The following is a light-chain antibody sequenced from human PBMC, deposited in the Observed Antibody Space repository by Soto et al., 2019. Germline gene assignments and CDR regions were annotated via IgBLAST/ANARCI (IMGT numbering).Light chain of an antibody. CDR3: QQYINLWT. CDR2: DAS. J-gene: IGKJ1*01. V-gene: IGKV3-11*01. Sequence: EIVLSQSPATLSLSPGERATLSCRASQSVSIYLAWYQQKPGQAPRLLIYDASNRATGIPARFSGSGSGTEFTLTISSLQSEDFAVYYCQQYINLWTFGQGTKVDIK. CDR1: QSVSIY.